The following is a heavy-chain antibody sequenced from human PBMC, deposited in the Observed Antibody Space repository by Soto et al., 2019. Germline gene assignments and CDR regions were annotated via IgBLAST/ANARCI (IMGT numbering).Heavy chain of an antibody. CDR1: GYSFISHG. J-gene: IGHJ4*02. D-gene: IGHD2-15*01. CDR2: ISAYNGNT. V-gene: IGHV1-18*01. CDR3: ARSEPIVDPYHFDY. Sequence: ASVKVSCKAAGYSFISHGISWVRQAPGRGLEWMGWISAYNGNTNYAQKFQGRVTMTTDTSTSTAYMELTSLRSDDTAVYYCARSEPIVDPYHFDYWGQGTLVTVSS.